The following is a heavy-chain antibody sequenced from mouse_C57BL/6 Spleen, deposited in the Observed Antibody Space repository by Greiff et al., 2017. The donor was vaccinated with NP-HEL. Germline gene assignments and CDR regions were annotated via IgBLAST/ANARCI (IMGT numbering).Heavy chain of an antibody. CDR2: ISSGSSTI. J-gene: IGHJ2*01. CDR3: ARILTTVVAFDY. Sequence: EVQVVESGGGLVKPGGSLKLSCAASGFTFSDYGMHWVRQAPEKGLEWVAYISSGSSTIYYADTVKGRFTISRDNAKKTLFLQMTSLRSEDTAMYYCARILTTVVAFDYWGQGTTLTVSS. CDR1: GFTFSDYG. D-gene: IGHD1-1*01. V-gene: IGHV5-17*01.